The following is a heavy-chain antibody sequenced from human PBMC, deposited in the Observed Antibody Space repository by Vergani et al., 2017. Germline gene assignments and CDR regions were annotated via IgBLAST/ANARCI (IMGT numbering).Heavy chain of an antibody. V-gene: IGHV3-30*18. Sequence: QVQLVESGGGVVQPGRSLRLSCAASGFTFSSYCMHWVRQAPGKGLEWVAVISYDGSNKYYADSVKGRFTISRDNSKNTRYLQMNSLRAEDTAVYYCAKPSPGITIFGWPLYWGQGTLVTVSS. D-gene: IGHD3-3*01. CDR1: GFTFSSYC. J-gene: IGHJ1*01. CDR3: AKPSPGITIFGWPLY. CDR2: ISYDGSNK.